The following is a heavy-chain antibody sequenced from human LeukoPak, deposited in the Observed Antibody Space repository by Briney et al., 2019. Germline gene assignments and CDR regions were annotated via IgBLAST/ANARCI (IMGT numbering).Heavy chain of an antibody. CDR1: GYTFTSYD. D-gene: IGHD2-2*01. V-gene: IGHV1-8*03. Sequence: ASVKVSCKASGYTFTSYDINWVRQATGQGLEWMGWMNPNSGNTGYAQKFQGRVTITRNTSISTAYTELSSLRSEDTAVYYCARGVVVVPAARRINYYYYYMDVWGKGTTVTVSS. J-gene: IGHJ6*03. CDR2: MNPNSGNT. CDR3: ARGVVVVPAARRINYYYYYMDV.